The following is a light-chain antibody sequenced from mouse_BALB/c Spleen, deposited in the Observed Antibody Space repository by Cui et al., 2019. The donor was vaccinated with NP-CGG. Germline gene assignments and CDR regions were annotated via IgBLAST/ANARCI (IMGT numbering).Light chain of an antibody. CDR2: GTN. Sequence: QAVVTQENAITTSPGETVTLTCRSSTGAITTTNYANWVQEKPDHLFTGLIGGTNNRAPGVPARFSGSLIGDKAALTITGAQTEDEAIYFCALWYSNHWVFGGGTKLTVL. V-gene: IGLV1*01. CDR3: ALWYSNHWV. CDR1: TGAITTTNY. J-gene: IGLJ1*01.